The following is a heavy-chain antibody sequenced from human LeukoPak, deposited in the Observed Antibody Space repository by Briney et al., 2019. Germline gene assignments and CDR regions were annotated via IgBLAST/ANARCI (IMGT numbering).Heavy chain of an antibody. Sequence: GASVKVSCKASGYTFTSYGISWVRQAPGQGLEWMGWISAYNGNTNYAQKLQGRDTMTTDTSTSTAYMELRSLRSDDTAVYYCARGVPAAMPRSPLFDYWGQGTLVTVSS. CDR2: ISAYNGNT. V-gene: IGHV1-18*01. D-gene: IGHD2-2*01. CDR3: ARGVPAAMPRSPLFDY. J-gene: IGHJ4*02. CDR1: GYTFTSYG.